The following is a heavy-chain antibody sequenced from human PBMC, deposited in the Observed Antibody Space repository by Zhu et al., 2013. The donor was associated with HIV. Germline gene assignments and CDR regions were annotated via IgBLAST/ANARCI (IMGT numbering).Heavy chain of an antibody. CDR1: GGSVSSGSYY. CDR3: AREVGGRITMVRGVVGSDAFDI. CDR2: IYYSGST. V-gene: IGHV4-61*01. D-gene: IGHD3-10*01. J-gene: IGHJ3*02. Sequence: QVQLQESGPGLVKPSETLSLTCTVSGGSVSSGSYYWSWIRQPPGKGLEWIGYIYYSGSTNYNPSLKSRVTISVDTSKNQFSLKLSSVTAADTAVYYCAREVGGRITMVRGVVGSDAFDIWAKGNGHRLF.